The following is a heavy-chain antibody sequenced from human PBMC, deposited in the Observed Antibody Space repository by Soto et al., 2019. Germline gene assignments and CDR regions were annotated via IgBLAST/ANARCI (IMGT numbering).Heavy chain of an antibody. V-gene: IGHV3-13*05. Sequence: EVQLVESGGGLVQPGESLRLSCATSGFTFSNFDMHWVRQVPGKGLEWVSAIGAARDPYYLGSVKGRFTISRDNAKNSVYLQMDSLRAEDTAVYYCVRGGHGSGSYLGSYWGQGILVTVSS. CDR3: VRGGHGSGSYLGSY. CDR1: GFTFSNFD. D-gene: IGHD3-10*01. CDR2: IGAARDP. J-gene: IGHJ4*02.